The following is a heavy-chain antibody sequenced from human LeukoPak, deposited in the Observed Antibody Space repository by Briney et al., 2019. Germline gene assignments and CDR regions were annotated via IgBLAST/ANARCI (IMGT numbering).Heavy chain of an antibody. CDR3: ARHGGSSGSYSTPRVFDY. J-gene: IGHJ4*02. V-gene: IGHV4-39*01. CDR1: GGSISSSSYY. CDR2: IYYSGST. D-gene: IGHD1-26*01. Sequence: PSETLSLTCTVSGGSISSSSYYWGWIRQPPGKGLEWIGSIYYSGSTYYNPSLKSRVTISVDTSKNQFSLKLSSVTAADTAVYYCARHGGSSGSYSTPRVFDYWGQGTLVTVSS.